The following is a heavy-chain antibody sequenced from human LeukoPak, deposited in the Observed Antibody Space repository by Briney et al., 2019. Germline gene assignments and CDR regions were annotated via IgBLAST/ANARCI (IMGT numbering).Heavy chain of an antibody. CDR1: GWSFNDYY. D-gene: IGHD3-9*01. J-gene: IGHJ5*02. CDR2: INHSGST. V-gene: IGHV4-34*01. CDR3: AREYYDILTGYYNWFDP. Sequence: SETLSLTCAVYGWSFNDYYWNWIRQPPGKGLEWIGEINHSGSTNYNPSLKSRVTISVDTSKNQFSLKLSSVTAADTAVYYCAREYYDILTGYYNWFDPWGQGTLVTVSS.